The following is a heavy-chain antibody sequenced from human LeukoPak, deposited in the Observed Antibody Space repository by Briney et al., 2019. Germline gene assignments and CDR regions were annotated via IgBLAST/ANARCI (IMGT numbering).Heavy chain of an antibody. Sequence: GASVKVSCKASGYTFTSYDINLVRQATGQGLEWMGWMNPNSGNTGYAQKFQGRVTMTRNTSISTAYMELSSLRSEDTAVYYCARGLSAMVSFKDYWGQGTLVTVSS. J-gene: IGHJ4*02. CDR2: MNPNSGNT. CDR1: GYTFTSYD. D-gene: IGHD5-18*01. V-gene: IGHV1-8*01. CDR3: ARGLSAMVSFKDY.